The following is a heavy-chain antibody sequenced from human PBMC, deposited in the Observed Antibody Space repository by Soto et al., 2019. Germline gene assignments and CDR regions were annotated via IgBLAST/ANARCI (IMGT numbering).Heavy chain of an antibody. D-gene: IGHD1-1*01. CDR3: ATTLGTLDT. CDR1: GFSGNNAW. V-gene: IGHV3-15*01. J-gene: IGHJ1*01. Sequence: GGSLGLSWAGSGFSGNNAWMTWVRQAPGQGLECVARIKKKTDGGTTDYAAPVKGRFTISRDDSTKTLYLQMKSLKTEDTAVYPAATTLGTLDTWGQAARVTVSA. CDR2: IKKKTDGGTT.